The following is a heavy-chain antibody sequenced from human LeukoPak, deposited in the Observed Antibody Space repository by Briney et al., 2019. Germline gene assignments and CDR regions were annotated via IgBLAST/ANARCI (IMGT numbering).Heavy chain of an antibody. CDR1: GFTFSGYA. V-gene: IGHV3-23*01. J-gene: IGHJ6*03. CDR2: ISGSGGST. CDR3: ANAGYYYFMDV. Sequence: GGSLRLSCAASGFTFSGYAMSWVRQAPGKGLEWVSGISGSGGSTYYADSVKGRFTISRDNSKNRLYLQMSSLRAEDTAVYYCANAGYYYFMDVWGKGTTVTVSS.